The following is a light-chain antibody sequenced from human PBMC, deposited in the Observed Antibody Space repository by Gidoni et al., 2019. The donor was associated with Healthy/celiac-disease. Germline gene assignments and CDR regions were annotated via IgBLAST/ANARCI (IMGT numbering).Light chain of an antibody. CDR3: QQYGSSPPAT. Sequence: EIVLTQSPGTLSLSPGERATLSCRASQSVISSYLTWYQQKPGQAPRLIIYGASRRAPGIPDRFSGSGSGTDFTLTIRRLEPEDFAVYYCQQYGSSPPATFGQGTRLEIK. CDR2: GAS. CDR1: QSVISSY. J-gene: IGKJ5*01. V-gene: IGKV3-20*01.